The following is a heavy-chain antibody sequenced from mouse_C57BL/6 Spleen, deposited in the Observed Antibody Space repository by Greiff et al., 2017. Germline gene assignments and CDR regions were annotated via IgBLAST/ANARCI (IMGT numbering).Heavy chain of an antibody. CDR1: GYAFSSSW. Sequence: VKLQESGPELVKPGASVKISCKASGYAFSSSWMNWVKQRPGKGLEWIGRIYPGDGDTNYNGKFKGKATLTADKSSSTAYMQLSSLTSEDSAVYFCARRYSNYVWYFDVWGTGTTVTVSS. J-gene: IGHJ1*03. CDR2: IYPGDGDT. V-gene: IGHV1-82*01. D-gene: IGHD2-5*01. CDR3: ARRYSNYVWYFDV.